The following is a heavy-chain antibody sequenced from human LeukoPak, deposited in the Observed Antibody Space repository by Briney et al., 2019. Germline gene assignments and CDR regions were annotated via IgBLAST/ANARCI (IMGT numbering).Heavy chain of an antibody. J-gene: IGHJ5*02. Sequence: GGSLRLSCAASGFTFSSYSMNWVRQAPGKGLEWVSSISSSSSYIYYADSVKGRFTISRDNAKNSLYLQMNSLRAEDTAVYYCARKQQLGYNWFDPWGQGTLVTVSS. V-gene: IGHV3-21*01. D-gene: IGHD6-13*01. CDR3: ARKQQLGYNWFDP. CDR2: ISSSSSYI. CDR1: GFTFSSYS.